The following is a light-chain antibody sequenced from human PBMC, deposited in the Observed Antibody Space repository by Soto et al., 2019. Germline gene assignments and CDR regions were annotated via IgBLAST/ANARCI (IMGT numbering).Light chain of an antibody. CDR1: QSISSW. Sequence: DIQMTQSPSALSAAVGERVTSTCRASQSISSWLAWYQQKPGKAPKLLIYKASSLESGVPSRLSGSGSGTEFTLTISSLQPDDFATYHCQQYSTYSGTFGQGTKVDIK. CDR2: KAS. V-gene: IGKV1-5*03. CDR3: QQYSTYSGT. J-gene: IGKJ1*01.